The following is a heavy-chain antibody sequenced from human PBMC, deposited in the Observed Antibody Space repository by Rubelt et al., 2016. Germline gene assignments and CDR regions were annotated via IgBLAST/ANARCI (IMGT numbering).Heavy chain of an antibody. CDR1: GYTFTSYG. Sequence: QVQLVQSGAEVKKPGASVKVSCKASGYTFTSYGISWVRQAPGQGLEWMGIINPSGGSTSYGQKFQGRVTMTRDTATSTVYMELSSLRSEDTAVYYCARVYDSSDTYYFDYWGQGTLVTVSS. CDR2: INPSGGST. V-gene: IGHV1-46*01. J-gene: IGHJ4*02. D-gene: IGHD3-22*01. CDR3: ARVYDSSDTYYFDY.